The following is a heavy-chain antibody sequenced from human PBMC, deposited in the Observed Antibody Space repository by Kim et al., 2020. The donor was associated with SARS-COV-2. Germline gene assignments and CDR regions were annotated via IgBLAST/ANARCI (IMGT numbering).Heavy chain of an antibody. CDR3: ARGTYYYDSSGYAFDI. Sequence: ASVKVSCKASGYTFTGYYMHWVRQAPGQGLEWMGWINPNSGGTNYAQKFQGRVTMTRDTSISTAYMELSRLRSDDTAVYYCARGTYYYDSSGYAFDIWGQGTMVTVSS. CDR1: GYTFTGYY. V-gene: IGHV1-2*02. J-gene: IGHJ3*02. CDR2: INPNSGGT. D-gene: IGHD3-22*01.